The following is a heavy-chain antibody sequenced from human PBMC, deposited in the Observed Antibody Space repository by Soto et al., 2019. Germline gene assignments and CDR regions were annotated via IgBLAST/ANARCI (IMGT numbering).Heavy chain of an antibody. CDR2: INPKTGTT. J-gene: IGHJ4*01. CDR1: GYTFTNYY. CDR3: ARARDGNNPLDY. V-gene: IGHV1-46*01. Sequence: QVQLVQSGAEVKKPGASVKVSCKASGYTFTNYYIHWVRQAPGQGLEWVGLINPKTGTTNDAPKFQGRVTMTSDTSTSTAYMELSSLRSEDTALYHCARARDGNNPLDYWGHGTLVTVSS. D-gene: IGHD1-1*01.